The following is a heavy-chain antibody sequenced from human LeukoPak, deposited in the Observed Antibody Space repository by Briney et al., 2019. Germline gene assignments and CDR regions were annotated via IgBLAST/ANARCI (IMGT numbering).Heavy chain of an antibody. D-gene: IGHD3-3*01. CDR3: ARANDFWSGYYNYGMDV. Sequence: GASVKVSCKASGYTFTNYPIHWVRQAPGPRLEWMGWINPGNGNTKYSEKFQGRVTITRVTSARMAYMELSSLRSEDTAVYYCARANDFWSGYYNYGMDVWGQGTTVTVSS. CDR2: INPGNGNT. J-gene: IGHJ6*02. CDR1: GYTFTNYP. V-gene: IGHV1-3*01.